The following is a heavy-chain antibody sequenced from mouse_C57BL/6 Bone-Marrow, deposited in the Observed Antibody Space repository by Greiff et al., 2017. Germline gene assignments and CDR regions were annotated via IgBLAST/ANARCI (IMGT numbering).Heavy chain of an antibody. Sequence: VQRVESGAELVRPGASVTLSCKASGYTFTDYEMHWVKQTPVHGLEWIGAIDPETGGTAYNQKFKGKAILTADKSSSTAYMELRSLTSEDSAVYYCTRFSGYPYWYFDVWGTGTTVTVSS. J-gene: IGHJ1*03. CDR1: GYTFTDYE. CDR2: IDPETGGT. CDR3: TRFSGYPYWYFDV. D-gene: IGHD2-2*01. V-gene: IGHV1-15*01.